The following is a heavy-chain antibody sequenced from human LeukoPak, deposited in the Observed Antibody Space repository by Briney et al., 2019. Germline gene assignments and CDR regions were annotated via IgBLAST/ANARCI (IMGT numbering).Heavy chain of an antibody. CDR1: GDSIGTYY. CDR2: TYTSGCT. V-gene: IGHV4-4*07. CDR3: ARDSRSVAVWYFDV. Sequence: PSETLSLTCTVSGDSIGTYYWSWIRQSAGKGLEWIGRTYTSGCTNYNPSLKSRVTMSADASKNQFSLKLTSVTAADTAVYYCARDSRSVAVWYFDVWGRGALVTVSS. D-gene: IGHD2-15*01. J-gene: IGHJ2*01.